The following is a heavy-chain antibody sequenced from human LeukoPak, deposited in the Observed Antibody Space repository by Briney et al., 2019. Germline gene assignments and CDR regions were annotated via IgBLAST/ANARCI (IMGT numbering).Heavy chain of an antibody. CDR1: GFTFSNYD. CDR2: IWYDGSNK. J-gene: IGHJ4*02. D-gene: IGHD5-24*01. CDR3: ARHGYNYGFDY. V-gene: IGHV3-33*01. Sequence: PGGSLRLSCAASGFTFSNYDVHWVRQAPGKGPEWVAVIWYDGSNKYYVDSVKGRFTISRDISKNTLYLQMNSLSAEDTAVYYCARHGYNYGFDYWGQGTLVTVSS.